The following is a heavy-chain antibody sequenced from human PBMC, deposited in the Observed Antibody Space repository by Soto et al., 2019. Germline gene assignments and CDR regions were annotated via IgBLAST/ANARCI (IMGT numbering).Heavy chain of an antibody. V-gene: IGHV4-38-2*02. J-gene: IGHJ4*02. CDR2: IYPSVSS. D-gene: IGHD1-1*01. CDR1: GFAISRGYY. CDR3: AREKVGTTFFDN. Sequence: PSETLSLTCSVSGFAISRGYYWSWVRQPPGKGLEWIGSIYPSVSSYHNPSLATRLGLSIDTSKSQFTLNLTSVTAADTALYFCAREKVGTTFFDNWGQGIQVTVSS.